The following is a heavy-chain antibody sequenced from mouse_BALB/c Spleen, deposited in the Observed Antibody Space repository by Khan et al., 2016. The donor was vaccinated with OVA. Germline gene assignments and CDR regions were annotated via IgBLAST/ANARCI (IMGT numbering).Heavy chain of an antibody. CDR1: GYTFTNYG. D-gene: IGHD1-2*01. CDR2: INTYTGEP. V-gene: IGHV9-1*02. J-gene: IGHJ1*01. CDR3: ARTFTTATAYFDV. Sequence: QIQLVQSGPELKKPGETVKISCKASGYTFTNYGMNWVKQAPGKGLKWMGWINTYTGEPTYADDFKGRFAFSLETSASTAYLQINNLKNEDIDTYFCARTFTTATAYFDVWGAGTTVTVSS.